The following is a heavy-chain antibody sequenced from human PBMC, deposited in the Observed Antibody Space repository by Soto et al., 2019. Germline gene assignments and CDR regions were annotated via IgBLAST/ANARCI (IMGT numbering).Heavy chain of an antibody. CDR2: IKSDGSGA. J-gene: IGHJ4*02. CDR3: ARGDGDYHDGNGYIGRH. Sequence: EVQLVESGGDLVQPGGSLRLSCAASGFTFSSYWMHWVRQAPGKVLVWVSRIKSDGSGAIYADSVKGRFTVSRDNAKNTLYMRMNSLSTEDTAVYYCARGDGDYHDGNGYIGRHWGQGTRVTVSS. CDR1: GFTFSSYW. V-gene: IGHV3-74*01. D-gene: IGHD3-22*01.